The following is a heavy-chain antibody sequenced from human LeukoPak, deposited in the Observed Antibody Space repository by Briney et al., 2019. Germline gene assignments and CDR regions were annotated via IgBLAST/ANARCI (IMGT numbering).Heavy chain of an antibody. V-gene: IGHV4-31*03. J-gene: IGHJ4*02. CDR2: IYYSGST. D-gene: IGHD4-11*01. CDR3: ARDSNYGVGYFDY. CDR1: GGSISSGGYY. Sequence: SETLSLTCTVSGGSISSGGYYWSWIRQHPGKGLEWIGYIYYSGSTYYNPSLKSRITIPVDTSKNQFSLKLSSVTAADTAVYYCARDSNYGVGYFDYWGQGTLVTVSS.